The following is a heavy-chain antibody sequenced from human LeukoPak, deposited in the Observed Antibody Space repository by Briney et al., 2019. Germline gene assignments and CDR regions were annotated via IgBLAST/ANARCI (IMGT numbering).Heavy chain of an antibody. V-gene: IGHV3-30*02. CDR3: ARDSVGYDFWSGTRFTDY. J-gene: IGHJ4*02. CDR1: GFTFSSYG. Sequence: GGSLRLSCAASGFTFSSYGMHWVRQAPGKGLEWVAFIRYDGNSEFYVDSVKGRFTISRDNAKNSLYLQMNSLRAEDTAVYYCARDSVGYDFWSGTRFTDYWGQGTLVTVSS. CDR2: IRYDGNSE. D-gene: IGHD3-3*01.